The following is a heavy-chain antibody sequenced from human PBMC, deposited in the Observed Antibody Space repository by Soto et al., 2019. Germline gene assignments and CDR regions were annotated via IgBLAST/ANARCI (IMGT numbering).Heavy chain of an antibody. CDR2: IYYSGST. D-gene: IGHD4-17*01. J-gene: IGHJ5*02. CDR3: ARDEGDYGLDP. Sequence: PSETLSLTCTVSGGSISSGDYYWSWIRQPPGKGLEWIGYIYYSGSTYCNPSLKSRVTISVDTSKNQFSLKLSSVTAADTAVYYCARDEGDYGLDPWGQGTLVTVSS. V-gene: IGHV4-30-4*01. CDR1: GGSISSGDYY.